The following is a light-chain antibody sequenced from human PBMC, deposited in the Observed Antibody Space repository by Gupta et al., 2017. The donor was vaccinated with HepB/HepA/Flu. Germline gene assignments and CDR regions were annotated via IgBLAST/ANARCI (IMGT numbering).Light chain of an antibody. CDR3: QQEHSQSYLYT. Sequence: EIVLTQSPGTLSLSPGERATLSCRASQSVSSSYLAWYQQKPGQAPRLLIYGASSRATGITDRFSGSGGGTDFNLTISSREPEDFAVYYCQQEHSQSYLYTFGQGTKVEIK. CDR1: QSVSSSY. V-gene: IGKV3-20*01. CDR2: GAS. J-gene: IGKJ2*01.